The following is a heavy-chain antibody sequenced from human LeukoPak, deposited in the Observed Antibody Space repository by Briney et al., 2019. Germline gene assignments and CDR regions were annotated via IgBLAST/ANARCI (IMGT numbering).Heavy chain of an antibody. Sequence: SGPTLVNPTQTLTLTCTFSGFSLSTSGVGVGWIRQPPGKALGWLALIYWNDDKRYSPSLKSRLTITKDTSKNQVVLTMTNMDPVDTATYYCAHSYYNWNPSSYFDYWGQGTLVTVSS. CDR2: IYWNDDK. D-gene: IGHD1-20*01. V-gene: IGHV2-5*01. J-gene: IGHJ4*02. CDR3: AHSYYNWNPSSYFDY. CDR1: GFSLSTSGVG.